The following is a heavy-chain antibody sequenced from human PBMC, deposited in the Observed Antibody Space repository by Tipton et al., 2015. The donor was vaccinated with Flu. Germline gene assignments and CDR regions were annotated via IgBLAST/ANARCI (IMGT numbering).Heavy chain of an antibody. J-gene: IGHJ4*02. CDR1: GGSITTSY. Sequence: PGLVKPSETLSLTCTVSGGSITTSYWSWLRQPAGKGLEWIGRIYASGSTNYNPSLKSRVTMSVDTSKNQFSLKLSSVTAADTAVYYCARGSGSGTYVIFYFWGQGTLVTVSS. V-gene: IGHV4-4*07. CDR2: IYASGST. D-gene: IGHD3-10*01. CDR3: ARGSGSGTYVIFYF.